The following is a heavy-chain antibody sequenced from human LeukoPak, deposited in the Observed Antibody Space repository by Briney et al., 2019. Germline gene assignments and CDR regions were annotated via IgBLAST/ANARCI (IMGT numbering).Heavy chain of an antibody. V-gene: IGHV2-5*02. CDR2: IYWDGNK. D-gene: IGHD2-21*02. CDR3: ARTFCGGDCYMSGYYYGMDV. J-gene: IGHJ6*04. CDR1: GFSLSTRGVG. Sequence: SGPTLVKPTQTLTLTCTFSGFSLSTRGVGVAWIRQPPGKALEWLVLIYWDGNKRYSPSLKTRLTITKDTSKNQVVLTMTNMDPVDTGTYYCARTFCGGDCYMSGYYYGMDVWGKGTTVTVSS.